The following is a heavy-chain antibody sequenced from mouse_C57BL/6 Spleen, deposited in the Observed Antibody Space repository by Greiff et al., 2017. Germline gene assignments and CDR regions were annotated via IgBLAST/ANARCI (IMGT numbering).Heavy chain of an antibody. J-gene: IGHJ1*03. CDR2: INPSTGGT. CDR3: ARDYYGSSYRGYFDV. V-gene: IGHV1-42*01. Sequence: EVKVVESGPELVKPGASVKISCKASGYSFTGYYMNWVKQSPEKSLEWIGEINPSTGGTTYNQKFKAKATLTVDKSSSTAYMQLKSLTSEDSAVYYCARDYYGSSYRGYFDVWGTGTTVTVSS. CDR1: GYSFTGYY. D-gene: IGHD1-1*01.